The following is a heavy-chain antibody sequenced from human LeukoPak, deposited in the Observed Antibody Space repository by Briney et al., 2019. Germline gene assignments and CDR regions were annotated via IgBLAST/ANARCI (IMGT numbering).Heavy chain of an antibody. CDR3: ARISGYSSSYQQEM. CDR2: INPLTGST. Sequence: ASVKVSCKASGYTFTDYYMHWVRQAPRQGLEWVGWINPLTGSTGYAQKFQGRVTMTRDTSISTTYMELTRLRSDDTAVYYCARISGYSSSYQQEMWGQGTLVTVSS. CDR1: GYTFTDYY. V-gene: IGHV1-2*02. D-gene: IGHD6-13*01. J-gene: IGHJ4*02.